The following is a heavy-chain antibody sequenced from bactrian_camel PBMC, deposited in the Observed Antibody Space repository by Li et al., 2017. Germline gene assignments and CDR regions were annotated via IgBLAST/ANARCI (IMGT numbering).Heavy chain of an antibody. J-gene: IGHJ7*01. D-gene: IGHD2*01. Sequence: HVQLVESGGGSVQAGGSLRLSCVASGYIGRTYCMGWFRQAPGKEREGVAVIDRNGTTMYADSVKGRFTISKDNAKNTLYLQMNSLKPEDTAMYYCAADEVVGFCDGMDYWGKGTQVTVS. CDR2: IDRNGTT. V-gene: IGHV3S53*01. CDR1: GYIGRTYC.